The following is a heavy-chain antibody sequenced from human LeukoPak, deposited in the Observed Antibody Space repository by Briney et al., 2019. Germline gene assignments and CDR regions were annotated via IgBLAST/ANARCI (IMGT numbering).Heavy chain of an antibody. D-gene: IGHD4-17*01. Sequence: SQTLSLTCAVSGGSISSGGYSWGWIRQPPGKGLEWIGYIYHSGSTYYNPSLKSRVTISVDRSKNQFSLKLSSVTAADTAVYYCATADDYGDNDYWGQGTLVTVSS. CDR3: ATADDYGDNDY. J-gene: IGHJ4*02. CDR1: GGSISSGGYS. V-gene: IGHV4-30-2*01. CDR2: IYHSGST.